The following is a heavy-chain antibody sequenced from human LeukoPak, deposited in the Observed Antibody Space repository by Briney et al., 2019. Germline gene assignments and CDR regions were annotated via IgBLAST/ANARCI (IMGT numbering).Heavy chain of an antibody. J-gene: IGHJ6*03. CDR2: IYYSGST. Sequence: SQTLSLTCTVSSDSFSNGNYFWAWIRQPAGKGLEWIGYIYYSGSTNYNPSLKSRVTISVDTSKNQFSLKLSSVTAADTAVYYCARSVAGSGFYYYYMDVWGKGTTVTVSS. CDR3: ARSVAGSGFYYYYMDV. CDR1: SDSFSNGNYF. D-gene: IGHD3-10*01. V-gene: IGHV4-61*10.